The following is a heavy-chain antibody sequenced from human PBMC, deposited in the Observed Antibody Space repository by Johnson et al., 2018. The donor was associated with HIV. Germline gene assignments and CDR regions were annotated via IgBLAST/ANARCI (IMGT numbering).Heavy chain of an antibody. D-gene: IGHD3-9*01. J-gene: IGHJ3*02. Sequence: VQLVESGGGLVQPGGSLRLSCAASGFTFSSYAMSWVRQAPGKGLEWVSAISGSGGSTYYADSVKGRFTISRDNSKNTLYLQLNGLRGEDTAAYYCAKDATGYGGFDIWGQGTVVAVSS. CDR2: ISGSGGST. CDR3: AKDATGYGGFDI. V-gene: IGHV3-23*04. CDR1: GFTFSSYA.